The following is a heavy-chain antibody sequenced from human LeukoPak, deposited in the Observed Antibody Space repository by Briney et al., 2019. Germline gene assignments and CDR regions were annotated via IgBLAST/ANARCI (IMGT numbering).Heavy chain of an antibody. CDR1: GFTFDDYA. V-gene: IGHV3-9*01. CDR3: AKDMEPIVVVNNFDY. Sequence: GGSLRLSCAASGFTFDDYAMHWVRQAPGKGLEWISCISWNSGSIGYADSVKGRFTISRDNAKNSLYLQMNSLRAEDTALYYCAKDMEPIVVVNNFDYWGQGTLVTVSS. J-gene: IGHJ4*02. D-gene: IGHD2-21*01. CDR2: ISWNSGSI.